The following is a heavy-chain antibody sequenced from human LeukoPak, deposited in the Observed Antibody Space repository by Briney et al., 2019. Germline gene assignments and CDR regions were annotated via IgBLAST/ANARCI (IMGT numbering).Heavy chain of an antibody. CDR2: ISGSGGST. CDR3: AKSYDSRDDYYYGMDV. CDR1: GFTFSSYA. Sequence: GGSLRLSCAASGFTFSSYAMSWVRQAPGKGLEWVSAISGSGGSTYYADSVKGRFTISRDNSKNTLYLQMNSLRAEDTAVYYCAKSYDSRDDYYYGMDVWGQGTTVTVSS. V-gene: IGHV3-23*01. D-gene: IGHD3-22*01. J-gene: IGHJ6*02.